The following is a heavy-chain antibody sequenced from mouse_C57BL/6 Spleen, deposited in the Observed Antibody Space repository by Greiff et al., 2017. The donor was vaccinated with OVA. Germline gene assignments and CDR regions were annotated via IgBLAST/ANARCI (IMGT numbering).Heavy chain of an antibody. CDR3: ARPGTGFDAMDY. CDR1: GYTFTSYW. CDR2: IYPGSGST. V-gene: IGHV1-55*01. D-gene: IGHD4-1*01. Sequence: VQLQQSGAELVKPGASVKMSCKASGYTFTSYWITWVKQRPGQGLEWIGDIYPGSGSTNYNEKFKSKATLTVDTSSSTAYMQLSSLTSEDSAVYYCARPGTGFDAMDYWGQGTSVTVSS. J-gene: IGHJ4*01.